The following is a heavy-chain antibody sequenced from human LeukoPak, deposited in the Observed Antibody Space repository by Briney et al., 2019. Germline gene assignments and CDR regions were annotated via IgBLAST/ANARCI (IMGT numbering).Heavy chain of an antibody. CDR2: IKSKTDGGTT. V-gene: IGHV3-15*01. CDR3: TTDGEGYCSGGSCYSSFDY. J-gene: IGHJ4*02. D-gene: IGHD2-15*01. CDR1: GFTFSNAW. Sequence: GGSLRLSCAASGFTFSNAWMSWVRQAPGKGLEWVGRIKSKTDGGTTDYAAPVKGRFTISRDDSKNTLYLQMNSLKTEDTAVYYCTTDGEGYCSGGSCYSSFDYWGREPWSPSPQ.